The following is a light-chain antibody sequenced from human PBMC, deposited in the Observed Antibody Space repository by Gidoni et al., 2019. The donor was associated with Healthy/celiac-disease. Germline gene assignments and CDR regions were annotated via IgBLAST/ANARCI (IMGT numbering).Light chain of an antibody. CDR1: QDLSNY. CDR3: QQYDNLPIT. V-gene: IGKV1-33*01. J-gene: IGKJ5*01. CDR2: GAS. Sequence: GERVTITCQASQDLSNYLNWYQQKPGKAPKLLIYGASTLETGVPSRFSGSGSGTDFTFTISSLQPEDIAIYYCQQYDNLPITFGQGTRLEIK.